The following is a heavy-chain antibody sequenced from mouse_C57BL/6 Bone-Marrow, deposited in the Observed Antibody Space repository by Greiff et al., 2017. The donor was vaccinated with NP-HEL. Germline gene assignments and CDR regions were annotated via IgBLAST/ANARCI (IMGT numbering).Heavy chain of an antibody. CDR3: ARYYGSSYYFDY. V-gene: IGHV1-80*01. Sequence: VQLQQSGAELVKPGASVKISCKASGYAFSSYWMNLVKQRPGKGLEWIGQIYPGDGDTNYNGKFKGKATLTADKSSSTAYMQLSSLTSEDSAVYFCARYYGSSYYFDYWGQGTTLTVSS. D-gene: IGHD1-1*01. J-gene: IGHJ2*01. CDR1: GYAFSSYW. CDR2: IYPGDGDT.